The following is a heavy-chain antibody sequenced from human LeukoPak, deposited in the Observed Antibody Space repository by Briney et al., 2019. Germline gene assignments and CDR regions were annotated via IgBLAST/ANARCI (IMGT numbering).Heavy chain of an antibody. D-gene: IGHD2-2*02. CDR2: IYYSGST. V-gene: IGHV4-39*01. Sequence: SETLSLTCTVSGGSISSSSYYWGWIRQPPGKGLEWIGSIYYSGSTYYNPSLKSRVTISVDTSKNQFSLKLSSVTAADTAVYYCARRKLGYCSSTSCYIHWGQGTLVTVSS. CDR1: GGSISSSSYY. J-gene: IGHJ4*02. CDR3: ARRKLGYCSSTSCYIH.